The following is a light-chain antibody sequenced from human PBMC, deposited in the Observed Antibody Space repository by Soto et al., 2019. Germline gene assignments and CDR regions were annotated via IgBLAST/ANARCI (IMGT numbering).Light chain of an antibody. V-gene: IGLV2-14*01. CDR3: ISYTSDDVRYV. CDR1: NSDVGIYDF. Sequence: QSALTQPASVSGTPGQSITISCTGGNSDVGIYDFVSWYQHHPGRAPKLIVSEVSHRPSGVSNRSSGSKSGNTASLTISGLQSEDEADYYCISYTSDDVRYVFGTGTKVTVL. J-gene: IGLJ1*01. CDR2: EVS.